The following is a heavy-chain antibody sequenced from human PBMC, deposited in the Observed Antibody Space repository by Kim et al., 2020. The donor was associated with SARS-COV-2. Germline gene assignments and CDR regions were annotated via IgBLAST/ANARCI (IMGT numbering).Heavy chain of an antibody. J-gene: IGHJ4*02. Sequence: SETLSLTCTVSGGSISSSSYYWGWIRQPPGKGLEWIGSIYYSGSTYYNPSLKSRVTISVDTSKNQFSLKLSSVTAADTAVYYCARHVRSTSHSYYWGQGTLVTVSS. CDR2: IYYSGST. V-gene: IGHV4-39*01. D-gene: IGHD2-2*01. CDR3: ARHVRSTSHSYY. CDR1: GGSISSSSYY.